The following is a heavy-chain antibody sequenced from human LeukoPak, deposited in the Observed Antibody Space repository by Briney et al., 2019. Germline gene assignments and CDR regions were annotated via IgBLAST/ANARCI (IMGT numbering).Heavy chain of an antibody. J-gene: IGHJ6*02. CDR3: ARGQAASPDPYGMDV. CDR1: GFTFSSYS. Sequence: GGSLRLSCAASGFTFSSYSMNWVRQAPGKGLEWVSSISSSSSYIYYADSVKGRFTISRDNAKNSLYLQMNSLRAEDTAVYYCARGQAASPDPYGMDVWGQGTTVSVSS. CDR2: ISSSSSYI. D-gene: IGHD6-13*01. V-gene: IGHV3-21*01.